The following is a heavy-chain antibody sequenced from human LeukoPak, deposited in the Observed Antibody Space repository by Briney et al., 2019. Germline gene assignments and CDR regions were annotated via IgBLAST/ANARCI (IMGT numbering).Heavy chain of an antibody. J-gene: IGHJ4*02. CDR3: AREEDGYNFDY. V-gene: IGHV1-18*01. Sequence: EASVKVSCKASGYSFTSYGISWVRQAPGQGLEWMGWISAYNGNTKYAQMLQGRVTMTTDTSTSAAYMELRSLRAEDTAVYYCAREEDGYNFDYWGQGTLVTVSS. CDR2: ISAYNGNT. CDR1: GYSFTSYG. D-gene: IGHD5-24*01.